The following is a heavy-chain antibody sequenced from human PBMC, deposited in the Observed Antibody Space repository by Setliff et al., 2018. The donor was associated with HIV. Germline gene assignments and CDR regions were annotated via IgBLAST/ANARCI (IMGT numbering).Heavy chain of an antibody. CDR3: ARAKYYYDTSAYYGSRDWYFDL. J-gene: IGHJ2*01. CDR1: GGSISSSSYY. Sequence: PSETLCLTCTVSGGSISSSSYYWDWIRQPPGKGLEWIATIYYSGDSHYNPSLKSRVTISVDTSKNQFSLKLNSVTAADTAVYYCARAKYYYDTSAYYGSRDWYFDLWGRGTLVTVSS. V-gene: IGHV4-39*07. CDR2: IYYSGDS. D-gene: IGHD3-22*01.